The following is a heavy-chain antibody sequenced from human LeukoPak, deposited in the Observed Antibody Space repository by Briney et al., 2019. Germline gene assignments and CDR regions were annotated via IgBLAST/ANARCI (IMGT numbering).Heavy chain of an antibody. V-gene: IGHV3-23*01. CDR2: ISGSGGST. D-gene: IGHD1-7*01. Sequence: GGSLILSCAASGFTFSSYAMSWVRQAPGKGLEWVSAISGSGGSTYYADSVKGRFTISRDNSKNTLYLQMNGLRAEDTAVYYCAKDPNNWNYEGYWGQGTLVTVSS. J-gene: IGHJ4*02. CDR1: GFTFSSYA. CDR3: AKDPNNWNYEGY.